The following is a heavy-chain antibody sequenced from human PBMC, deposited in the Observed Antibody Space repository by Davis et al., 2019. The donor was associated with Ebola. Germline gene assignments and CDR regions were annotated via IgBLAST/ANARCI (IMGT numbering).Heavy chain of an antibody. CDR2: VLHSERER. D-gene: IGHD3-3*01. CDR3: GRAGFDEVLDY. Sequence: PGGSLRPSCPPSGSPFRNYAMPWVRQAPGKGRERVPVVLHSERERFYAASVKGRFTISRNNSENTLYRQMNSLTADDTSVYYCGRAGFDEVLDYWGQGTPVTVSS. CDR1: GSPFRNYA. V-gene: IGHV3-30*04. J-gene: IGHJ4*02.